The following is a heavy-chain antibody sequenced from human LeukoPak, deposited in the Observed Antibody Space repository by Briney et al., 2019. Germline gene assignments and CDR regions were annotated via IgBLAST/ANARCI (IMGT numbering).Heavy chain of an antibody. CDR3: TRDDDGDYEVVDY. V-gene: IGHV3-49*04. J-gene: IGHJ4*02. Sequence: PGGSLRLSCTASGSTFGGYGMSWVRQAPGKGLEWVGFIRSKAYGGTTEYAASVKCRFTISRVDSKSNAYLQMNSLKTEDTAVYYCTRDDDGDYEVVDYWGQGTLVIVSS. D-gene: IGHD4-17*01. CDR1: GSTFGGYG. CDR2: IRSKAYGGTT.